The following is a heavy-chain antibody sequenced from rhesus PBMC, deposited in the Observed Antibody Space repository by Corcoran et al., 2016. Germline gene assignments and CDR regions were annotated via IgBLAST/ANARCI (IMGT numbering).Heavy chain of an antibody. CDR3: AKGGSYYFDY. D-gene: IGHD5-12*01. J-gene: IGHJ4*01. CDR2: IDPSDSDT. Sequence: EVPLVQSVEELRSPGAYLELSCQTPGYSFHSSWIRLVRQVHGKGLEWMGAIDPSDSDTRYTPSFQGQVTISADRSITTAYRQWSSLKASDTATYYCAKGGSYYFDYWGQGVLVTVSS. CDR1: GYSFHSSW. V-gene: IGHV5-20*02.